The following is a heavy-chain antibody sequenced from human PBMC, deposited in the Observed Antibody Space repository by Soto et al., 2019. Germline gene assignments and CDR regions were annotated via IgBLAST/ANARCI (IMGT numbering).Heavy chain of an antibody. V-gene: IGHV1-69*06. CDR2: IIPIYASP. Sequence: ASVKVSCKASGGTFSSNAISWVRQAPGQGLEWMGGIIPIYASPNYAQNFQGRVTVTADKATSTAYLELSRLKFADSAIYYCAVTVTGSRSPLAHWVQGTLVTVSS. D-gene: IGHD3-9*01. J-gene: IGHJ4*02. CDR1: GGTFSSNA. CDR3: AVTVTGSRSPLAH.